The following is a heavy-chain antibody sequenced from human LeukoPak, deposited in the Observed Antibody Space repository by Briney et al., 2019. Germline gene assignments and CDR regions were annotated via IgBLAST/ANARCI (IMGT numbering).Heavy chain of an antibody. Sequence: PGGSLRLSCAASGFTFSSYAMHWVRQAPGKGLEWVAVISYDGSNKYYADSVKGRFTISRDNSKNTLYLQMNSLRAEDTAVYYCASRGGVDSSGYYLPFDYWGQGTLVTVSS. D-gene: IGHD3-22*01. CDR1: GFTFSSYA. CDR3: ASRGGVDSSGYYLPFDY. J-gene: IGHJ4*02. V-gene: IGHV3-30-3*01. CDR2: ISYDGSNK.